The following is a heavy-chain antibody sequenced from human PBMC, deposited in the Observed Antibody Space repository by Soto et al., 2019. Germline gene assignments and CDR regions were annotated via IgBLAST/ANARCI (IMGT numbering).Heavy chain of an antibody. Sequence: XEALRLSCEDSGFTFDDFDMHWVRQAPGKGLEWVSLVSWDGDFTYYADSVKGRFTISRDNDKSTVSLQMNRLGHEDTALYYCVKVPDNKYGMDVWGQGTTVTVSS. J-gene: IGHJ6*02. CDR2: VSWDGDFT. CDR1: GFTFDDFD. D-gene: IGHD2-8*01. V-gene: IGHV3-43*01. CDR3: VKVPDNKYGMDV.